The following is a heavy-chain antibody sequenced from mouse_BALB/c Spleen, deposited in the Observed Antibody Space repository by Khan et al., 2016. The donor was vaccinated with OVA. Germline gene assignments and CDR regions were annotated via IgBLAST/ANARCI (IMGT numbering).Heavy chain of an antibody. Sequence: VQLQQSGADLVRPGASVKLSCKASGYTFSSYWINWVKQRPEQGLEWIGRIDPYDGETHYNQDFRDKAILTVDKSSSTAYMQLSSLTSEESAVYYCAREDYFTTATMDYWGQGTSVTVSS. D-gene: IGHD1-2*01. V-gene: IGHV1-74*01. J-gene: IGHJ4*01. CDR2: IDPYDGET. CDR3: AREDYFTTATMDY. CDR1: GYTFSSYW.